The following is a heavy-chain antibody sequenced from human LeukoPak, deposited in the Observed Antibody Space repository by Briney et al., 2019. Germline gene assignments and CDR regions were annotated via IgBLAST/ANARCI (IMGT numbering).Heavy chain of an antibody. CDR1: GVSMSAYQ. Sequence: KTSETLSLTCTVSGVSMSAYQWSWVRQSPEKGLEWIGCINTKGETSYNPSLKSRVTTSVDTYKSQFSLRLTSVTAADTAVYYCATSNDAKIAPFDHWGQGAPVTVSS. CDR3: ATSNDAKIAPFDH. J-gene: IGHJ4*02. V-gene: IGHV4-4*09. CDR2: INTKGET. D-gene: IGHD2-21*01.